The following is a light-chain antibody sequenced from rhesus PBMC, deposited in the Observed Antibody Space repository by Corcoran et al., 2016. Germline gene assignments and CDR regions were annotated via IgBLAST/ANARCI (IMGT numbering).Light chain of an antibody. J-gene: IGKJ4*01. CDR3: HPHANSPLT. V-gene: IGKV1-69*01. Sequence: DIQMTQSPSSLSASVGDRVTIICRPSQGISNWLAWYQQKPGKPPKLLIYRASKLETGVPSRFSGSGPGTDFTLTISSLQHDDIATICCHPHANSPLTFDVGTKVEIE. CDR2: RAS. CDR1: QGISNW.